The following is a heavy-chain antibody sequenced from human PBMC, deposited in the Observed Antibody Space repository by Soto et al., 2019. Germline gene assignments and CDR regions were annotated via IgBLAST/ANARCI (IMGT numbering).Heavy chain of an antibody. CDR3: ARSLPNGFYTYALDY. J-gene: IGHJ4*02. CDR2: IYPGDSDT. Sequence: PGESLKISCKGSGYSFTSYWIGWVRQMPGKGLEWMGIIYPGDSDTRYSPSFQGQVTISADKSISTAYLQWSSLKASDTAMYYCARSLPNGFYTYALDYWGQGTLVTVSS. CDR1: GYSFTSYW. D-gene: IGHD3-3*01. V-gene: IGHV5-51*01.